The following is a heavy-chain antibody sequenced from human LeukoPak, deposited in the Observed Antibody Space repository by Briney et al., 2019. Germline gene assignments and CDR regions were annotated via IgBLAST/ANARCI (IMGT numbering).Heavy chain of an antibody. CDR2: INWNGGST. J-gene: IGHJ4*02. CDR3: AREHYGSGSYYSGYYFDY. V-gene: IGHV3-20*04. Sequence: TGGSLRLSCAASGFTFDDYGMSWVRQAPGKGLEWVSGINWNGGSTGYADSVKGRFTISRDNAKNSLYLQMNSLRAEDTALYYCAREHYGSGSYYSGYYFDYWGQGTLVTVSS. D-gene: IGHD3-10*01. CDR1: GFTFDDYG.